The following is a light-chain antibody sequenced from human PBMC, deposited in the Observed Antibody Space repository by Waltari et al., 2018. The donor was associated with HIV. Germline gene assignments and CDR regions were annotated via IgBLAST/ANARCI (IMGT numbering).Light chain of an antibody. CDR3: QQYDYSPRT. V-gene: IGKV3-20*01. CDR2: GAS. Sequence: VFTQSLGTLSLSTGEGVTLSCRAGRKVMDNYFAWYQQKPGQAPRFLIYGASSMATEIPDRFSGSGSGTDFTLTIRRLEPEDFAVYYCQQYDYSPRTFGQGTKLEIK. J-gene: IGKJ2*01. CDR1: RKVMDNY.